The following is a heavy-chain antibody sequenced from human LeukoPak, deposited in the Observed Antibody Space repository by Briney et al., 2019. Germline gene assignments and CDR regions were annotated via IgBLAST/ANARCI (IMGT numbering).Heavy chain of an antibody. J-gene: IGHJ5*02. D-gene: IGHD6-13*01. V-gene: IGHV3-30*18. CDR2: ISYDGSNK. CDR1: GFTFSSYG. Sequence: PGGSLRLSCAASGFTFSSYGMHWVRQAPGKGLEWVAVISYDGSNKYYADSVKGRFTISRDNSKNTLYLQMNSLRAEDTAVYYCAKGFGAAGIWFDPWGQGTLVTVSS. CDR3: AKGFGAAGIWFDP.